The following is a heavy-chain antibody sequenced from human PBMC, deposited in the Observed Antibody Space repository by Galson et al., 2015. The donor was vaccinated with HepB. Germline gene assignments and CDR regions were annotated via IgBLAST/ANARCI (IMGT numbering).Heavy chain of an antibody. CDR1: GYTFTSYG. CDR3: ARDAWAYDTLTGYYNGPYYF. CDR2: ISAYNGNT. V-gene: IGHV1-18*01. J-gene: IGHJ4*02. Sequence: SVKVSCKASGYTFTSYGISWVRQAPGQGLEWMGWISAYNGNTNYAQKLQGRVTMTTDTSTSTAYMELRSLRSDDTAVYYCARDAWAYDTLTGYYNGPYYFWGQGTLVTVSS. D-gene: IGHD3-9*01.